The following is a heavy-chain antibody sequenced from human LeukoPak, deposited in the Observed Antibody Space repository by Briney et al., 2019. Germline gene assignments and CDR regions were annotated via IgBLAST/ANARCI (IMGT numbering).Heavy chain of an antibody. J-gene: IGHJ5*02. CDR3: ARGGKQWLVRDGFDP. CDR2: INHSGST. Sequence: SETLSLTCAVYGGSFSGYYWSWIRQPPGKGLEWIGEINHSGSTNYNPSLKSRVTISVDTSKNQFSLKLSSVTAADTAVYYCARGGKQWLVRDGFDPWGQGTLVTVSS. CDR1: GGSFSGYY. D-gene: IGHD6-19*01. V-gene: IGHV4-34*01.